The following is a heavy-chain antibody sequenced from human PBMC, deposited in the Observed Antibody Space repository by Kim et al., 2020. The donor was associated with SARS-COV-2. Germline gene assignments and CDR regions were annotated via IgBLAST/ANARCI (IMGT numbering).Heavy chain of an antibody. J-gene: IGHJ6*01. CDR3: ARDGGYSYGPPAYYYGM. D-gene: IGHD5-18*01. CDR1: GFTFSSYG. CDR2: ISYDGSNK. V-gene: IGHV3-33*05. Sequence: GGSLRLSCAASGFTFSSYGMHWVRQAPGKGLEWVAVISYDGSNKYYADSVKGRFTISRDNSKNTLYLQMNSLRAEDTAVYYCARDGGYSYGPPAYYYGM.